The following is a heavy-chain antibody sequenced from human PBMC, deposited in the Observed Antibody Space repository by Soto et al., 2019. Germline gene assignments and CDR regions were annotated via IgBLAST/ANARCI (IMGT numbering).Heavy chain of an antibody. CDR1: GFIFSSYG. Sequence: QVQLVESGGGVVQPGRSLRLSCAASGFIFSSYGMHWVRQSPGKGLEWVAVISYDGSKKNYADTVKGRFTISRDNSKITQCLQMNSLRAEDTAVYYCAKEVWNGPMDVWGQGTTVTVSS. CDR3: AKEVWNGPMDV. CDR2: ISYDGSKK. J-gene: IGHJ6*02. V-gene: IGHV3-30*18. D-gene: IGHD3-3*01.